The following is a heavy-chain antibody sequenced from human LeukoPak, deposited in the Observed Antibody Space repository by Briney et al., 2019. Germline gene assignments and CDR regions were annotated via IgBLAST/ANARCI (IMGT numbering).Heavy chain of an antibody. CDR3: ARPGIAAAGLPYLLDY. V-gene: IGHV1-46*01. D-gene: IGHD6-13*01. Sequence: ASVKVSCKASGYTFTSYYMHWVRQAPGQGLEWMGIINPSGGSTSYAQKFQGRVTMTRDTSTSTVYMELSSLRSEDTAVYYCARPGIAAAGLPYLLDYWGQGTLVTVSS. J-gene: IGHJ4*02. CDR2: INPSGGST. CDR1: GYTFTSYY.